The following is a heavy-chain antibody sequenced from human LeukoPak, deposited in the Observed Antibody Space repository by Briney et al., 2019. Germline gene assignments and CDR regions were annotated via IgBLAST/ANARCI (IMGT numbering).Heavy chain of an antibody. Sequence: SQTLSLTCTVSGGSISSGGYYWSWIRQHPGKGLEWIGYIYYSGSTYYNPSLTSRVTISVDTSKNQFSLKLSSVTAADTAVYYCARGIVVVANFDYWGQGTLVTVSS. J-gene: IGHJ4*02. CDR3: ARGIVVVANFDY. V-gene: IGHV4-31*03. CDR1: GGSISSGGYY. CDR2: IYYSGST. D-gene: IGHD3-22*01.